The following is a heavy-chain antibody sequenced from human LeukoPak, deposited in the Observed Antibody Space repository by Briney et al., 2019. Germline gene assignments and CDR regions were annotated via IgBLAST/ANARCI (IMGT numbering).Heavy chain of an antibody. CDR2: ISGSGGST. CDR1: GFTFSSYA. Sequence: PGGSLRLSCAASGFTFSSYAMSWVRQAPGKGLEWVSAISGSGGSTYYADSVKGRFTISRDNSKNTLYLQMNSLRAEDTAVYYCAKAMVRGVTEPDAFDIWGQGTMVTVSS. V-gene: IGHV3-23*01. J-gene: IGHJ3*02. CDR3: AKAMVRGVTEPDAFDI. D-gene: IGHD3-10*01.